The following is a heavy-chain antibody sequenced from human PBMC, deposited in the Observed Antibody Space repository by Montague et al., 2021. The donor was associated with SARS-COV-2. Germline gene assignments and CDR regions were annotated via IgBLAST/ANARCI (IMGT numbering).Heavy chain of an antibody. CDR2: INNRGSV. CDR3: ARERWNIVIVPPVEYGMDV. V-gene: IGHV4-34*01. J-gene: IGHJ6*02. D-gene: IGHD2/OR15-2a*01. CDR1: GGSFSGSY. Sequence: SETLSLTCAVYGGSFSGSYWTWIRQYPGKGLEWIGEINNRGSVNYSPSLKSRVTISVDTSRNQFSLKVTSVTAADTAVYYCARERWNIVIVPPVEYGMDVWGQGTTVTVSS.